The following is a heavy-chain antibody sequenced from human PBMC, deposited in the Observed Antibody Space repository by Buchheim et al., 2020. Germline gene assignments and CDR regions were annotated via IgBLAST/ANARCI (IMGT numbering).Heavy chain of an antibody. CDR1: GFTFSSYG. Sequence: QVQLVESGGGVVQPGRSLRLSCAASGFTFSSYGMHWVRQAPGKGLEWVAFIRYDGSNKYYADSVKGRFTISRDNSKNTLYLQMNGLRAEDTAVYYCAKDGHFYYDSSGVDYWGQGTL. V-gene: IGHV3-30*02. CDR2: IRYDGSNK. CDR3: AKDGHFYYDSSGVDY. D-gene: IGHD3-22*01. J-gene: IGHJ4*02.